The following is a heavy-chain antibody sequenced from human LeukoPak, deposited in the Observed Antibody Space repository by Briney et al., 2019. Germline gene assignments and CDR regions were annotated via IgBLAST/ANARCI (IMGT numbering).Heavy chain of an antibody. Sequence: GGSLRLSCAASGFTFSSYAMSWVRQAPGKGLERVSAISGSGGSTYYADSVKGRFTISRDNSKNTLYLQMNSLRAEDTAVYYCAKAPRGFLEWSLDYWGQGTLVTASS. V-gene: IGHV3-23*01. J-gene: IGHJ4*02. CDR3: AKAPRGFLEWSLDY. CDR2: ISGSGGST. CDR1: GFTFSSYA. D-gene: IGHD3-3*01.